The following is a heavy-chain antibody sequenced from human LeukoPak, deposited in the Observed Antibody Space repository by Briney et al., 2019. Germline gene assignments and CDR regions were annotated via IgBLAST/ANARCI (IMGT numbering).Heavy chain of an antibody. CDR1: GYSTTSFW. J-gene: IGHJ4*02. CDR3: ARQYYGSGSYFNDFDY. D-gene: IGHD3-10*01. Sequence: GESLRISCKGSGYSTTSFWISWVRQMPGKGLEWMGRIDPSDSYTNYSPSFQGHVTISADKSISTAYLQWSSLKASDTAMYYCARQYYGSGSYFNDFDYWGQGTLVTVSS. V-gene: IGHV5-10-1*01. CDR2: IDPSDSYT.